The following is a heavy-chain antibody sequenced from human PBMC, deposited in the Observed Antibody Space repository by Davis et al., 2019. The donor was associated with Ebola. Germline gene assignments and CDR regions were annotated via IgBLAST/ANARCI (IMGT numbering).Heavy chain of an antibody. CDR2: ISSNGGST. Sequence: GESLKISCSASGFTFSTYAMHWVRQAPGKGLEYVSAISSNGGSTCYADSVKGRFTISRDNSKTTLYLQMSSLRAEDTAVYYCARDRIAVASRTYYYYAMDVWGQGTTVTVSS. V-gene: IGHV3-64D*06. CDR1: GFTFSTYA. D-gene: IGHD6-19*01. J-gene: IGHJ6*02. CDR3: ARDRIAVASRTYYYYAMDV.